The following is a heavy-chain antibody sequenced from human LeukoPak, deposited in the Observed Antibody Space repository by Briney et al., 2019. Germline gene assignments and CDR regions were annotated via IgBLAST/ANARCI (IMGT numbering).Heavy chain of an antibody. CDR2: IYTSGST. J-gene: IGHJ4*02. Sequence: PSETLSLTCTVSGGSISSYYWSWIRQPAGKGLEWIGRIYTSGSTNYNPSLKSRVTMSVDTSKNQLSLKLSSVTAADTAVYYCASAVHSSSWYPVGNWGQGTLVTVSS. CDR3: ASAVHSSSWYPVGN. V-gene: IGHV4-4*07. D-gene: IGHD6-13*01. CDR1: GGSISSYY.